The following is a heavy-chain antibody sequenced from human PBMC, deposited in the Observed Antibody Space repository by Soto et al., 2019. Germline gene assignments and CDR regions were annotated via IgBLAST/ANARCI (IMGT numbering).Heavy chain of an antibody. J-gene: IGHJ4*02. CDR2: IYYRGNA. D-gene: IGHD3-3*01. V-gene: IGHV4-39*01. CDR3: ARLEGPASISYYFDF. Sequence: SETLSLTCSVSDDSINSDKYYWGWIRQPPGKGLEWIGSIYYRGNAYYNPSLQTRVTIPLEKSKSQFSLKLNSVTAADSTVYFCARLEGPASISYYFDFWGPGALVTVSS. CDR1: DDSINSDKYY.